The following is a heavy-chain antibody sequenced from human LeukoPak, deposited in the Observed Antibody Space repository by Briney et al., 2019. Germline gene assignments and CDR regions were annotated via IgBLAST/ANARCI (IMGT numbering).Heavy chain of an antibody. D-gene: IGHD2-21*01. J-gene: IGHJ4*02. CDR2: ISAYNGNK. Sequence: ASLKVSCKASGYTFTIYGISWVRQAPGQGLEWMGWISAYNGNKNYAQKLQGRVTMTTATYTSTAYMELRSLRSEDTAVYYCARDLVMATPPGNYWGQGTLVTVSS. V-gene: IGHV1-18*01. CDR1: GYTFTIYG. CDR3: ARDLVMATPPGNY.